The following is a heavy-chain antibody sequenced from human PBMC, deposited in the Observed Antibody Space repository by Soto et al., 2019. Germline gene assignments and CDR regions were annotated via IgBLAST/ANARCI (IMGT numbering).Heavy chain of an antibody. Sequence: GASVKATWKASGYRFASYAMRWVRQAQAQRLEWMGWVNAGKGNTKYSQKLRGSVTITRDTSASTASSEPRALRPEGTGLVYWWRGGYSGGGYWSSWGKGLLVT. CDR1: GYRFASYA. V-gene: IGHV1-3*01. CDR2: VNAGKGNT. J-gene: IGHJ5*02. D-gene: IGHD6-25*01. CDR3: WRGGYSGGGYWSS.